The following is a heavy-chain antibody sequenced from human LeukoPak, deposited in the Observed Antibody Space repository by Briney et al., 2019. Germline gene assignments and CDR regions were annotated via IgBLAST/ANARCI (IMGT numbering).Heavy chain of an antibody. Sequence: GASVKVSCKASGYTFTGYYMHWVRQAPGQGLEWMGIINPSGGSTSYAQKFQGRVTMTRDTSTSTVYMELSSLRSEDTAVYYCARALGYCSSTSCLGAFDIWGQGTMVTVSS. J-gene: IGHJ3*02. V-gene: IGHV1-46*01. CDR3: ARALGYCSSTSCLGAFDI. CDR2: INPSGGST. D-gene: IGHD2-2*01. CDR1: GYTFTGYY.